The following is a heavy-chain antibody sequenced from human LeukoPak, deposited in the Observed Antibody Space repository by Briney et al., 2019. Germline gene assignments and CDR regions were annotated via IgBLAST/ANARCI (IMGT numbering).Heavy chain of an antibody. V-gene: IGHV4-39*07. CDR3: ARQPPTRGFDP. D-gene: IGHD3-10*01. J-gene: IGHJ5*02. CDR1: GGSISSSSYY. CDR2: IYYSGST. Sequence: KPSETLSLTCTVSGGSISSSSYYWGWIRQPPGKGLEWIGSIYYSGSTYYNPSLKSRVTISVDTSKNQFSLKLSSVTAADTAVYYCARQPPTRGFDPWGQGTLVTVSS.